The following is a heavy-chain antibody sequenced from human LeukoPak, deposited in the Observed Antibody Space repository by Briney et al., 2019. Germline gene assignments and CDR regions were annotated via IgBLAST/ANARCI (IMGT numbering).Heavy chain of an antibody. D-gene: IGHD5-12*01. J-gene: IGHJ4*02. CDR2: INTDGSTT. CDR1: GFTFSTYW. Sequence: QPGGSLRLSCAGSGFTFSTYWMHWVRQAPGGALVWVSGINTDGSTTRYADSVRGRFTISRDNAKNTLYLQMTSLRVEDTALYYCAKESGYDVDLEYWGQGALVTVSS. V-gene: IGHV3-74*01. CDR3: AKESGYDVDLEY.